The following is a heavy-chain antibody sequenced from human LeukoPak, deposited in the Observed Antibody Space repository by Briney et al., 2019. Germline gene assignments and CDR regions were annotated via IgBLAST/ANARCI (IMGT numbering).Heavy chain of an antibody. CDR2: ISPTDSDT. CDR3: ARQDYSYYAMDV. CDR1: GYSFSNYW. J-gene: IGHJ6*02. Sequence: GESLKIFCQGSGYSFSNYWIAWVRQMPGKGLEWMGIISPTDSDTRYSPSFQGQVTISADTPFSTAYLQWSSLQASDTAIYYCARQDYSYYAMDVWGQGTTVTVSS. V-gene: IGHV5-51*01.